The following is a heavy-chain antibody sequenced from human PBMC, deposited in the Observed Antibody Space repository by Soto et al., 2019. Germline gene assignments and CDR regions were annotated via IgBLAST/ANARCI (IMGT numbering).Heavy chain of an antibody. J-gene: IGHJ4*02. CDR1: GYTFVDYD. D-gene: IGHD2-2*01. CDR3: ATNCTSTSCFGAMEV. Sequence: QVQLGQSGAEVKKPGASVKVSFKASGYTFVDYDITWVRQAPGQGLEWMGWINTYNANTNYAQKLQGRVTLTTDTSTSTAYMELRSLRSDDTTVYYCATNCTSTSCFGAMEVWGQGALVTVSS. CDR2: INTYNANT. V-gene: IGHV1-18*01.